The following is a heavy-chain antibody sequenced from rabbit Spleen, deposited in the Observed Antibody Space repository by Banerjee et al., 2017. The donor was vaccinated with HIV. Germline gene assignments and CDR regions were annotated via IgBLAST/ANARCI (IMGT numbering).Heavy chain of an antibody. Sequence: QSLEESGGDLGKPGASLTLSCNASGFSFSSSDYICWVRQAPGKGLEWISCIAGSSSGFTYSATWAKGRFTISKTSTTVTLQMPSLTAADTSSYFCARSLGASTSDLYAFKLWGPGTLVTVS. V-gene: IGHV1S40*01. D-gene: IGHD1-1*01. CDR3: ARSLGASTSDLYAFKL. J-gene: IGHJ4*01. CDR1: GFSFSSSDY. CDR2: IAGSSSGFT.